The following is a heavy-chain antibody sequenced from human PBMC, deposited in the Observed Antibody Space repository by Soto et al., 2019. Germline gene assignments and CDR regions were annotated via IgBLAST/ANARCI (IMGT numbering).Heavy chain of an antibody. D-gene: IGHD5-12*01. V-gene: IGHV4-39*07. CDR1: GGSISSSSYY. J-gene: IGHJ4*02. CDR2: FQYSGST. Sequence: SETLSLTCTVSGGSISSSSYYWGWIRQPPGKGLEWIGNFQYSGSTYYNPSLKSRVTISVDTSKNQFSLKLSSVTAADTAVYYCARRATENFGYYYFDYWGQGTLVTVSS. CDR3: ARRATENFGYYYFDY.